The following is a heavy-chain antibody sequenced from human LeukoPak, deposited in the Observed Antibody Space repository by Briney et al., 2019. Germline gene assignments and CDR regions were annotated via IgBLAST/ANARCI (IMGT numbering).Heavy chain of an antibody. V-gene: IGHV3-23*01. CDR2: ISGSGGST. J-gene: IGHJ3*02. Sequence: GGSLRLSCAASGFTFSSYAMSWVRQAPGKGLEWVSAISGSGGSTYYADSVKGRFTISRDDSKNTLYLQMNSLRAEDTAVYYCAKDQHYDSIHSDAFDIWGQGTMVTVSS. D-gene: IGHD3-22*01. CDR1: GFTFSSYA. CDR3: AKDQHYDSIHSDAFDI.